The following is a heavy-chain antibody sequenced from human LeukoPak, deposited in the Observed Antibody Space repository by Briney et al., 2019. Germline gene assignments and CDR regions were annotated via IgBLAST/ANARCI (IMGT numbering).Heavy chain of an antibody. CDR1: GFTFSSYA. V-gene: IGHV3-30-3*01. CDR3: ARDMSVAGTVYYFDY. CDR2: ILSEGSNE. D-gene: IGHD6-19*01. Sequence: PGGSLRLSCVASGFTFSSYAIHWVRQTPDKGLEWLAIILSEGSNEVDAESVKGRFTISRDNSKNTVYLEMNRLKTEDTAVYYCARDMSVAGTVYYFDYWGQGTLVTVSS. J-gene: IGHJ4*01.